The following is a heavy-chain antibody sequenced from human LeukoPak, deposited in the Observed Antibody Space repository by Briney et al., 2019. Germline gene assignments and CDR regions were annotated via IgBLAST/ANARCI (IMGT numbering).Heavy chain of an antibody. D-gene: IGHD3-3*01. CDR3: AQEYDFWSGLTDY. V-gene: IGHV4-4*07. J-gene: IGHJ4*02. CDR2: IYTSGYT. Sequence: SETLSLTCTVSGGSFSGYYWSWIRQPAGEGLEWIGRIYTSGYTNHNPSLKSRVTMSVDTPKNQFSLKLSSVTAADTAVYYCAQEYDFWSGLTDYWGQGTLVTVSS. CDR1: GGSFSGYY.